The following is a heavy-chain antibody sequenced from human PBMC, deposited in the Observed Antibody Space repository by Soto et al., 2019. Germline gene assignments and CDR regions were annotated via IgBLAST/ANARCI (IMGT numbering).Heavy chain of an antibody. CDR2: ISGSGGST. J-gene: IGHJ5*02. CDR3: AKDIYDSSGYLNWFDP. Sequence: PGGSLRLSCAASGFTFSSYAMSWVRQAPGKGLEWVSAISGSGGSTYYADSVKGRFTISRDNSKNTLYLQMNSLRAEDTAVYYCAKDIYDSSGYLNWFDPWGQGTLVTVSS. CDR1: GFTFSSYA. D-gene: IGHD3-22*01. V-gene: IGHV3-23*01.